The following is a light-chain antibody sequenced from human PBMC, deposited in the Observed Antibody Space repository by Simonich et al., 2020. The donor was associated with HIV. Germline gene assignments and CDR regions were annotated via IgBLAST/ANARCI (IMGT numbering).Light chain of an antibody. CDR3: QQYNSYPWT. CDR1: QSISSY. CDR2: AAS. Sequence: IQLTQSPSSLSASVGDRVTISCRASQSISSYLNWYQQKVGKAPKVLIYAASSLQSGVPSRFRGSGSGTDFTLTISSLQPEDFATYYCQQYNSYPWTFGQGTKVEIK. J-gene: IGKJ1*01. V-gene: IGKV1-16*01.